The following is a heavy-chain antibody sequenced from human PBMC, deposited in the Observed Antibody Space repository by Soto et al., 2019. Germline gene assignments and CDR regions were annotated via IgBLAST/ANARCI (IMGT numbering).Heavy chain of an antibody. J-gene: IGHJ3*02. CDR1: GDSVSSNSAA. D-gene: IGHD6-13*01. CDR3: ARTAQLVDAFDI. Sequence: KQSQTLSLTCAISGDSVSSNSAAWNWIRQSPSRGLEWVGRTYYRPKWYNDYAVSVKSRITINPDTSKNQVSLQLNSVTPEDTAGDYCARTAQLVDAFDIWGQGTMVTVSS. CDR2: TYYRPKWYN. V-gene: IGHV6-1*01.